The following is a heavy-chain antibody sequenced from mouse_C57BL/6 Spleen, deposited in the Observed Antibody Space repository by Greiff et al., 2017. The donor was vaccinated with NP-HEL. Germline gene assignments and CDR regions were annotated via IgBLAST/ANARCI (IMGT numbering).Heavy chain of an antibody. CDR1: GYTFTSYW. V-gene: IGHV1-52*01. CDR2: IDPSDSET. J-gene: IGHJ3*01. Sequence: QVQLKQPGAELVRPGSSVKLSCKASGYTFTSYWMHWVKQRPIQGLEWIGNIDPSDSETHYNQKFKDKATLTVDKSSSTAYMQLSSLTSEDSAVYYCARSDGYYWFAYWGQGTLVTVSA. CDR3: ARSDGYYWFAY. D-gene: IGHD2-3*01.